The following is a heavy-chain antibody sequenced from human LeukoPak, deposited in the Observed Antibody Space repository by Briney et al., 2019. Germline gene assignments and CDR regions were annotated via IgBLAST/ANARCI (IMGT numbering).Heavy chain of an antibody. CDR3: ARDDGGSWYAPVY. V-gene: IGHV3-33*01. D-gene: IGHD6-13*01. CDR1: GFTFSSYG. CDR2: IWYDGSNK. Sequence: GGSLRLSCAASGFTFSSYGMHWVRQAPGKGLEWVAVIWYDGSNKYYADSVKGRFTISRDNSKNTLYLQMDSLRAEDTAVYYCARDDGGSWYAPVYWGQGTLVTVSS. J-gene: IGHJ4*02.